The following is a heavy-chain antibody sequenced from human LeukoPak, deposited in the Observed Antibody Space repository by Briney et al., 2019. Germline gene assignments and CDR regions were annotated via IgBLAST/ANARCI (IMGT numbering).Heavy chain of an antibody. CDR3: ALLLRDY. CDR1: GFTFNNAW. D-gene: IGHD2-15*01. CDR2: IKSKTDGGTT. V-gene: IGHV3-15*01. J-gene: IGHJ4*02. Sequence: GGSLRLSCAASGFTFNNAWMSWVRQAPGKGLEWVGRIKSKTDGGTTDYAAPVKGRFTVSRDDSKNMLFLQVNSLKIEDTGVYYCALLLRDYWGQGTLVTVSS.